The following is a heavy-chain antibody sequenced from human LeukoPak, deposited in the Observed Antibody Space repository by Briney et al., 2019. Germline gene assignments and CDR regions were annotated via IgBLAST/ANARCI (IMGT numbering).Heavy chain of an antibody. V-gene: IGHV4-61*09. CDR1: GGSISSGSYY. J-gene: IGHJ5*02. CDR3: ARGRGSGWYLYNWFDP. Sequence: SQTLSLTCTVSGGSISSGSYYWSWIRRPAGKELEWIGEINHSGSTNYNPSLKSRVTISVDTSKNQFSLKLSSVTAADTAVYYCARGRGSGWYLYNWFDPWGQGTLVTVSS. CDR2: INHSGST. D-gene: IGHD6-19*01.